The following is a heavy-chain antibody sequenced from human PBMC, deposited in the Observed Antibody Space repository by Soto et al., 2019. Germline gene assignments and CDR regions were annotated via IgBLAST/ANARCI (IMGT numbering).Heavy chain of an antibody. CDR2: IYFSGSGTS. Sequence: QLQLQESGPGLVKPSETLSLTCSVSGDFISNTTYYWGWVRQAPGKGLEWVGSIYFSGSGTSHYKPSLKSPLTISVDTSKNRCSLQLTSVTAAATAVYYCARPRYRFGTSGYYPFDYWGQGTLVTVSS. V-gene: IGHV4-39*01. D-gene: IGHD3-22*01. CDR3: ARPRYRFGTSGYYPFDY. J-gene: IGHJ4*02. CDR1: GDFISNTTYY.